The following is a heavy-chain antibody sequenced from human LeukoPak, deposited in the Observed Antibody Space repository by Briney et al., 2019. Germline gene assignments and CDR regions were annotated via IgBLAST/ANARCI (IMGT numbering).Heavy chain of an antibody. D-gene: IGHD2-2*02. CDR1: GYTFTSYD. Sequence: ASVKVCCKASGYTFTSYDINWVRQATGQGLEWMGWMNPNSGNTGYAQKFQGRVTMTRNTTISTAYMELSSLRSEDTAVYYCARTPTKYCSSTSCYTPYFDYWGQGTLVTVSS. CDR3: ARTPTKYCSSTSCYTPYFDY. V-gene: IGHV1-8*01. J-gene: IGHJ4*02. CDR2: MNPNSGNT.